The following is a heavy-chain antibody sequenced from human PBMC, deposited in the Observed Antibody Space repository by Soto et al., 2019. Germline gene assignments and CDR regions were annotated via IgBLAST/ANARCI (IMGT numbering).Heavy chain of an antibody. J-gene: IGHJ4*02. V-gene: IGHV1-69*01. CDR3: ARGSTVTTPFDN. CDR2: IIPIFGTA. D-gene: IGHD4-17*01. Sequence: QVQLVQSGAEVKMPGSSVKVSCKTSGGTFSSYAISWVRQAPGQGLEWMGGIIPIFGTANYAQKFQGRVTITADESTSTAYMELSSVRSEDTSVYYCARGSTVTTPFDNWGQGTLVSVSS. CDR1: GGTFSSYA.